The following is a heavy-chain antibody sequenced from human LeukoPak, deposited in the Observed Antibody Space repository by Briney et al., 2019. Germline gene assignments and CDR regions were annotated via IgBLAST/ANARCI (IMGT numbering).Heavy chain of an antibody. CDR1: GGSISSYY. J-gene: IGHJ1*01. Sequence: SETLSLTCTVSGGSISSYYWSWIRQPPGKGLEWIGYIYHSGSTYYNPSLKSRVTISVDRSKNQFSLKLSSVTAADTAVYYCAKHSSVAAAPGGYFQHWGQGTLVTVSS. CDR2: IYHSGST. V-gene: IGHV4-59*04. CDR3: AKHSSVAAAPGGYFQH. D-gene: IGHD6-13*01.